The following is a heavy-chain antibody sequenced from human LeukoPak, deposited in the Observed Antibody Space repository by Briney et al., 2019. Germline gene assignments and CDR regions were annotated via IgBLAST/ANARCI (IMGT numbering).Heavy chain of an antibody. CDR1: GYSFPSYD. D-gene: IGHD2-21*01. CDR2: MNPNSDTT. Sequence: ASVKVSCKASGYSFPSYDINWVRQATGQGLEWMGWMNPNSDTTGFAQRFQGRVSMTRTTSISTAYMELSSLTSEDTAVYYCARGRHNGMDVWGQGTTVTVSS. V-gene: IGHV1-8*01. CDR3: ARGRHNGMDV. J-gene: IGHJ6*02.